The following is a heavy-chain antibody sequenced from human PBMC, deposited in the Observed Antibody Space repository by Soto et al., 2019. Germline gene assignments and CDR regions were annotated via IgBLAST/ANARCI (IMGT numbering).Heavy chain of an antibody. D-gene: IGHD3-22*01. V-gene: IGHV4-39*01. CDR2: IYYSGST. CDR3: ARRVEVLYDSRLAFDY. Sequence: QLQLQESGPGLVKPSETLSLTCTVSGGSISSSSYYWGWIRQPPGKGLEWIGSIYYSGSTYYNPSLKSRVTISVDTSKNQFSLKLSSVTAADTAVYYCARRVEVLYDSRLAFDYWGQGTLVTVSS. CDR1: GGSISSSSYY. J-gene: IGHJ4*02.